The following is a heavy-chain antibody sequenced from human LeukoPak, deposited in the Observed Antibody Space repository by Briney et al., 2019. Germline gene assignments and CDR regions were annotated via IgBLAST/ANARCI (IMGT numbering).Heavy chain of an antibody. D-gene: IGHD3-10*01. Sequence: GGSLRLSCAASGFTLSSYAMSWVRQAPGKGLEWVSVISGSGSTTYYADSVKGRFTASRDNSKNTLYLQMNSLRAEDTAVYYCAKDLYYYGSDYWGQGTLVTVSS. V-gene: IGHV3-23*01. CDR2: ISGSGSTT. CDR1: GFTLSSYA. CDR3: AKDLYYYGSDY. J-gene: IGHJ4*02.